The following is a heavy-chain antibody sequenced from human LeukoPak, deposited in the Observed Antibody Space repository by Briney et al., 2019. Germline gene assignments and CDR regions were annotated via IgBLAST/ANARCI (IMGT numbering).Heavy chain of an antibody. J-gene: IGHJ4*02. Sequence: ASVKVSCKASGYTFTGYYMHWVRQAPGQGLEWMGWISPNSGGTNYAQKFQGRVTMTRDTSISTAYMELSRLRSDDTAVYYCASYYDSSGYYPGYWGQGTLVTVSS. V-gene: IGHV1-2*02. CDR1: GYTFTGYY. CDR2: ISPNSGGT. D-gene: IGHD3-22*01. CDR3: ASYYDSSGYYPGY.